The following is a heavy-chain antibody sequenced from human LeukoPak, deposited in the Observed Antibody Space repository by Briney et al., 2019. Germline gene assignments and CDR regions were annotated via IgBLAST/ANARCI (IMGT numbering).Heavy chain of an antibody. J-gene: IGHJ4*02. V-gene: IGHV1-24*01. CDR2: FDPEDGET. CDR1: GYTLTGLS. D-gene: IGHD3-22*01. Sequence: ASVKVSCKVSGYTLTGLSMQWVRQAPGKGLEWMGGFDPEDGETIYAQKFQGRVTMTEDTSTSTACMELRSLRSDDTAVYYCARDSYDSSGYYYRPDYWGQGNLVTVSS. CDR3: ARDSYDSSGYYYRPDY.